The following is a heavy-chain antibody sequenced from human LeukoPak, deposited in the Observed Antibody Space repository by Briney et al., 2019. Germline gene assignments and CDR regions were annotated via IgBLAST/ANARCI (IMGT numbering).Heavy chain of an antibody. J-gene: IGHJ6*03. Sequence: GGSLRLSCEVSGLIFSRATITWVRQVPGKGLEWVSYITGNSGTIYYADSVRGRFSVSRDNAKNSVFLQMNDLRPEDTAIYYCARADSKSYGSAYMGVWGKGTTVTVSS. CDR2: ITGNSGTI. D-gene: IGHD3-10*01. CDR1: GLIFSRAT. CDR3: ARADSKSYGSAYMGV. V-gene: IGHV3-48*04.